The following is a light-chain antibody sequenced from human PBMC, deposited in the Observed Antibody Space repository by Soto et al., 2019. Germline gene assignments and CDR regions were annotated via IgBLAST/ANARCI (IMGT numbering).Light chain of an antibody. V-gene: IGLV2-14*01. CDR3: SSYTSSVTYL. CDR1: GSDIGGYKY. CDR2: EVS. Sequence: QSVLTQPASVSGSPGQSITISCTGTGSDIGGYKYVSWYRQYPGKAPKIIIFEVSNRPSGVSARFSGSKSGNTASLTIAGLQAEDEADYYCSSYTSSVTYLFGTGTQLTVL. J-gene: IGLJ7*01.